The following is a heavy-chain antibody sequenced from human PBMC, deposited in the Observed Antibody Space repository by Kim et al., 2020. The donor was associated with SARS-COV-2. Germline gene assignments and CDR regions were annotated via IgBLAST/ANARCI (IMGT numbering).Heavy chain of an antibody. V-gene: IGHV3-21*01. CDR1: GFTFSSYS. CDR3: ARAREMITMVRGVIISNYYYGMDV. CDR2: ISSSSSYI. D-gene: IGHD3-10*01. Sequence: GGSLRLSCAASGFTFSSYSMNWVRQAPGKGLEWVSSISSSSSYIYYADSVKGRFTISRDNAKNSLYLQMNSLRAEDTAVYYCARAREMITMVRGVIISNYYYGMDVWGQGTTVTVSS. J-gene: IGHJ6*02.